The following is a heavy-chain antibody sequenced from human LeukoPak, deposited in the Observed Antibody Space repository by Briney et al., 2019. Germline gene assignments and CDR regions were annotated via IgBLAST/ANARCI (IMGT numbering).Heavy chain of an antibody. CDR3: AREPTRYSGSHYYVGAFDI. J-gene: IGHJ3*02. CDR2: ISPIFGTA. CDR1: GGTFSSYA. D-gene: IGHD1-26*01. V-gene: IGHV1-69*05. Sequence: SVTVSCKASGGTFSSYAISWVRQAPGQGLEWMGGISPIFGTANYAQKFQGRVTITTDESTSTAYMELSSLRSEDTAVYYCAREPTRYSGSHYYVGAFDIWGQGTMVTASS.